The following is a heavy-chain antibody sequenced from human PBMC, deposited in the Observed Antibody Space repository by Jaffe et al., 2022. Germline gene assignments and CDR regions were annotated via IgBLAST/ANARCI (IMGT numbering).Heavy chain of an antibody. V-gene: IGHV5-51*03. CDR2: IYPGDSDT. CDR3: ATSTPHRPAGGFDYYYYMDV. J-gene: IGHJ6*03. CDR1: GYSFTSYW. Sequence: EVQLVQSGAEVKKPGESLKISCKGSGYSFTSYWIGWVRQMPGKGLEWMGIIYPGDSDTRYSPSFQGQVTISADKSISTAYLQWSSLKASDTAMYYCATSTPHRPAGGFDYYYYMDVWGKGTTVTVSS. D-gene: IGHD2-2*01.